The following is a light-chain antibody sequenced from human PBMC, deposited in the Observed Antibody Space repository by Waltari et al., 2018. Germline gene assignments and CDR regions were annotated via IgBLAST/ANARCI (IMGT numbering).Light chain of an antibody. Sequence: EVVLTQSPATLSLSPGERATLSCRASRSVSSYLAWYQQKPGQAPRLLIYDASNRATGIPARFSGSGSGTDFPLTISTLEPEDFAVYYCQQRSNWPPITFGQVTRLEIK. CDR3: QQRSNWPPIT. J-gene: IGKJ5*01. CDR2: DAS. CDR1: RSVSSY. V-gene: IGKV3-11*01.